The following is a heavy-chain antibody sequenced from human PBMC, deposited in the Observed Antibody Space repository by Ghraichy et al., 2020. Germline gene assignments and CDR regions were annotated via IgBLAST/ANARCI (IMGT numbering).Heavy chain of an antibody. V-gene: IGHV1-18*01. CDR1: GYTFTSYG. J-gene: IGHJ2*01. Sequence: ASVKVSCKASGYTFTSYGISWVRQAPGQGLEWMGWISAYNGNTNYAQKLQGRVTMTTDTSTSTAYMELRSLRSDDTAVYYCARLFDHYDSSGYYYWYFDLWGRGTLVTVSS. CDR2: ISAYNGNT. D-gene: IGHD3-22*01. CDR3: ARLFDHYDSSGYYYWYFDL.